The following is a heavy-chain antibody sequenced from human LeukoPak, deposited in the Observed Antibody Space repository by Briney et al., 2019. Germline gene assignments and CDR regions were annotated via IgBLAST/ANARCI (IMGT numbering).Heavy chain of an antibody. CDR2: ISYDGSNK. CDR1: GFTFSSYG. D-gene: IGHD6-13*01. J-gene: IGHJ4*02. V-gene: IGHV3-30*18. CDR3: AKDEAADYYFDY. Sequence: GGSLRLSCAASGFTFSSYGMHWVRQAPGKGLEWVAVISYDGSNKYYADSVKGRFTISRDNPKNTLYLQMNSLRAEDTAVYYCAKDEAADYYFDYWGQGTLVTVSS.